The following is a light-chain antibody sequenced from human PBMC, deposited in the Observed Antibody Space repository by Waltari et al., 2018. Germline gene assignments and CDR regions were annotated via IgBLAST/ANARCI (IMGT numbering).Light chain of an antibody. CDR1: SSDVGGYNY. CDR2: AVT. CDR3: CSYAGSITFWV. J-gene: IGLJ3*02. V-gene: IGLV2-11*01. Sequence: QSALTQPRSVSGSPGQSVTISCPGTSSDVGGYNYVSWYQHHPGKAPKLIIYAVTKRPSGVPDRFSASKSDNTASLTISGLQAEDEADYYCCSYAGSITFWVFGGGTKLTVL.